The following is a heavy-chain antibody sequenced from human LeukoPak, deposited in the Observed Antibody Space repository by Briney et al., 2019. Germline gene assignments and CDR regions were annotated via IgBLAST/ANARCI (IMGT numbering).Heavy chain of an antibody. Sequence: SETLSLTCTVSGGSIRSHYWSWIRQPPGKGLEWIGYIYYSGSTNYNPSLKSRVTISVDTSKNQFSLKLSSVTAADTAVYYCARGEYRYRGEGDYYYYGMDVWGQGTTVTVSS. J-gene: IGHJ6*02. CDR1: GGSIRSHY. CDR3: ARGEYRYRGEGDYYYYGMDV. D-gene: IGHD5-18*01. CDR2: IYYSGST. V-gene: IGHV4-59*11.